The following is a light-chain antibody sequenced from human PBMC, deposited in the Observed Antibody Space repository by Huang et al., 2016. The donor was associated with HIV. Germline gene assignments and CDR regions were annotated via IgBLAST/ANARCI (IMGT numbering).Light chain of an antibody. CDR1: QSLLRSSGYNY. CDR3: MQGLQTPYT. V-gene: IGKV2-28*01. J-gene: IGKJ2*01. CDR2: LGS. Sequence: DIVMTQSPLSLPATPGAPAFISCNSSQSLLRSSGYNYLDWYLQKPGQSPQLLIYLGSNRASGVPDRLSGIGAGTDFTLRISRVEAEDVGVYYCMQGLQTPYTFGQGTNLEIK.